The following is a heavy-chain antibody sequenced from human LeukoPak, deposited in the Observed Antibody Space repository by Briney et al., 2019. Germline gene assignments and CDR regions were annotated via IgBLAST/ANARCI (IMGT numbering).Heavy chain of an antibody. Sequence: PGGSLRPFCVASGFTFSNSWMSWVRQAPGKGLEWVANIKQDGSEKSYVDSVKGRFTISKDKAKSSLYLQMNSLRVEDTALYYCARDRSRLTYWGQGTLVTVSS. J-gene: IGHJ4*02. CDR1: GFTFSNSW. V-gene: IGHV3-7*01. CDR3: ARDRSRLTY. CDR2: IKQDGSEK.